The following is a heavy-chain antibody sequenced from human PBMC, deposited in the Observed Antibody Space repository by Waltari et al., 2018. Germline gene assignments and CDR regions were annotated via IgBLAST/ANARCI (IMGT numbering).Heavy chain of an antibody. J-gene: IGHJ4*02. CDR3: AREGITMVRGVIVY. CDR2: IYSGGST. CDR1: GFTVSSNY. V-gene: IGHV3-53*01. D-gene: IGHD3-10*01. Sequence: EVQLVESGGGLIQPGGSLRLSCAASGFTVSSNYMSWVRQAPGKGLELVSVIYSGGSTYYADSVKGRFTISRDNSKNTLYLQMNSLRAEDTAVYYCAREGITMVRGVIVYWGQGTLVTVSS.